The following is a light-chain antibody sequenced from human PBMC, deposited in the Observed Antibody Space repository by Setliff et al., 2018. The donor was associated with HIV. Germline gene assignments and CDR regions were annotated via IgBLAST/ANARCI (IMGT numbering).Light chain of an antibody. CDR2: DVS. CDR1: NTDIGAYKY. CDR3: LSYTSASTWV. J-gene: IGLJ3*02. V-gene: IGLV2-14*03. Sequence: LTQPVSLSGSPGQSITISCTGTNTDIGAYKYVSWYQQHPGRAPKLIIYDVSSRPSGVSSRFSGSKSGNTASLTISGLHSDDEADYYCLSYTSASTWVFGGGTKVTVL.